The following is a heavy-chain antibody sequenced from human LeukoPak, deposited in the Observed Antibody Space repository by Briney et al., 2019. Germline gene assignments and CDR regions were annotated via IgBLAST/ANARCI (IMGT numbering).Heavy chain of an antibody. CDR2: IYHSGST. CDR1: GGSISSGGYS. V-gene: IGHV4-30-2*01. Sequence: SETLSLTCAVSGGSISSGGYSWSWIRQPPGKGLEWIGYIYHSGSTYYNPSLKSRVTISVDRSKNQFSLKLSSVTAADTAVYYCAFGWSGYHRAFDIWGQGTMVTVSS. J-gene: IGHJ3*02. CDR3: AFGWSGYHRAFDI. D-gene: IGHD3-3*01.